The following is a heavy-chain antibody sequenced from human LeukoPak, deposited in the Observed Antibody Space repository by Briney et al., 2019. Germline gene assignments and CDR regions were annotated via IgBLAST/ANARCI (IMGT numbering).Heavy chain of an antibody. CDR3: ARQGYCSGGSCCPTSDY. CDR2: IYYSGST. Sequence: PSETLSLTCTVSGGSISSSSYYWGWIRQPPGKGLEWIGSIYYSGSTYYNPSLKSRVTISVDTSKNQFSLKLSSVTAADTAVYYCARQGYCSGGSCCPTSDYWGQGTLVTVSS. V-gene: IGHV4-39*01. CDR1: GGSISSSSYY. D-gene: IGHD2-15*01. J-gene: IGHJ4*02.